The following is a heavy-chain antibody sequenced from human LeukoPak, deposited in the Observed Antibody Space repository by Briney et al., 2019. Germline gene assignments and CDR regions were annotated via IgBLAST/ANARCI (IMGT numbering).Heavy chain of an antibody. Sequence: ASAKVSCKVSGYTLTELSMHWVRHAPGKGLERMGEFYPEDGETIYAQKFQGRVTMTEDTSTDTAYMELSRLRSEDTDVYYCATNHPYCGGDCYFDYWGQGTLVTVSS. J-gene: IGHJ4*02. V-gene: IGHV1-24*01. CDR3: ATNHPYCGGDCYFDY. CDR2: FYPEDGET. D-gene: IGHD2-21*02. CDR1: GYTLTELS.